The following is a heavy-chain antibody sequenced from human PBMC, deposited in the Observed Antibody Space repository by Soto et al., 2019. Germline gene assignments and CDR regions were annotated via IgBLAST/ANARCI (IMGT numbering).Heavy chain of an antibody. CDR1: GGSISSGGYY. CDR3: ARTLIQDFYDSSGYYYWVDY. V-gene: IGHV4-31*03. J-gene: IGHJ4*02. CDR2: IYYSGST. Sequence: PSETLSLTCTVSGGSISSGGYYWSWIRQHPGKGLEWIGYIYYSGSTYYNPSLKSRVTISVDTSKNQFSLKLSSMTAADTAVYYCARTLIQDFYDSSGYYYWVDYWGQGTLVTVSS. D-gene: IGHD3-22*01.